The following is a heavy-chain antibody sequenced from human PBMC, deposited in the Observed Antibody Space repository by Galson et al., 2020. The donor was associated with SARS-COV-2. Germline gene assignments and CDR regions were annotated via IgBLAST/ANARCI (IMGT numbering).Heavy chain of an antibody. J-gene: IGHJ6*02. D-gene: IGHD3-10*01. V-gene: IGHV1-18*04. CDR3: ARECAGSSAGSGSCEHYYYGMDV. CDR2: ISAHNSNT. Sequence: ASVKVSCKASGYTFTSHGISWVRQAPGQGLEWMGWISAHNSNTNHAQKFQGRVTMTTDTSTSTAYMELRSLTSGDTAVYYCARECAGSSAGSGSCEHYYYGMDVWGQGTTVTVSS. CDR1: GYTFTSHG.